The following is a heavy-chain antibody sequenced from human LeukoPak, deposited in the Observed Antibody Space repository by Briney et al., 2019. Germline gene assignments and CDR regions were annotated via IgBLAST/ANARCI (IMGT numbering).Heavy chain of an antibody. CDR3: ARVGATSDY. CDR2: MNPNSGNT. D-gene: IGHD1-26*01. V-gene: IGHV1-8*01. J-gene: IGHJ4*02. CDR1: GYTFTKYG. Sequence: ASVKVSCKASGYTFTKYGVSWVRQAPGQGLEWMGWMNPNSGNTGYAQKFQGRVTMTRNTSISTAYMELSSLRSEDTAVYYCARVGATSDYWGQGTLVTVSS.